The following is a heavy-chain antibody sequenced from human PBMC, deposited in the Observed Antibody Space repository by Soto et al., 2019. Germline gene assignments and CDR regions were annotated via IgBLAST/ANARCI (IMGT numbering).Heavy chain of an antibody. Sequence: SETLSLTCTVSGGSISSYYWSWIRQPPGKGLEWIGYIYYSGSTNYNPSLKSRVTISVDTSKNQFSLKLSSVTAADTAVYYCARTPGGYHNHASYSFDYWGQGTLVTVFS. J-gene: IGHJ4*02. D-gene: IGHD3-9*01. CDR2: IYYSGST. V-gene: IGHV4-59*01. CDR3: ARTPGGYHNHASYSFDY. CDR1: GGSISSYY.